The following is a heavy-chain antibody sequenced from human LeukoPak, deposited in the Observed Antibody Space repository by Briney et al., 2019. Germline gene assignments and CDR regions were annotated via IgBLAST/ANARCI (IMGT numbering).Heavy chain of an antibody. CDR2: IKSDTDGETT. CDR3: TTDPHSGYCSGVSCYPYDY. CDR1: GFTFSSYA. V-gene: IGHV3-15*01. J-gene: IGHJ4*02. D-gene: IGHD2-15*01. Sequence: GGSLRLSCAASGFTFSSYAMSWVRQAPGKGLEWVGRIKSDTDGETTDYAAPVKGRFTISRDDSRNTLYLQMTTLKTEDTALYYCTTDPHSGYCSGVSCYPYDYWGQGTLVTVSS.